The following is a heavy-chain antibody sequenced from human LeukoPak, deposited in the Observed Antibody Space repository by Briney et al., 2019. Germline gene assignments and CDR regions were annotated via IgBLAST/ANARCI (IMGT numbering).Heavy chain of an antibody. D-gene: IGHD3-16*02. V-gene: IGHV1-2*02. Sequence: ASVKVSCKASGYTXTGYYMHWVRQAPGQGLEWMGWRNPNSGGTNYAQKSQGRVTMTRDTSISTAYMELSRLRSDDTAVYYCAREMITFGGVIAPDAFDIWGQGTMVTVSS. CDR3: AREMITFGGVIAPDAFDI. CDR2: RNPNSGGT. J-gene: IGHJ3*02. CDR1: GYTXTGYY.